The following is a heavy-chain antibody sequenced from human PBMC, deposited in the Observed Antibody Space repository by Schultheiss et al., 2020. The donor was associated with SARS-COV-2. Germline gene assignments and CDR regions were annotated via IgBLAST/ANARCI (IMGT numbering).Heavy chain of an antibody. CDR2: IYYSGST. CDR3: ARDEDSGSYYAYYYYGMDV. J-gene: IGHJ6*02. Sequence: SETLSLTCTVSGGSISSYYWSWIRQPPGKGLEWIGYIYYSGSTNYNPSLKNRVTISIDTSKNQFSLNLTSVTAADTAVYYCARDEDSGSYYAYYYYGMDVWGQGTTVTVSS. CDR1: GGSISSYY. D-gene: IGHD1-26*01. V-gene: IGHV4-59*01.